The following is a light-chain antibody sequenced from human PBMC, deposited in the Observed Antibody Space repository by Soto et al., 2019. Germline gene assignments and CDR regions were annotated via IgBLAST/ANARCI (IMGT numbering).Light chain of an antibody. Sequence: EIVMTQSPATLSVSPGERVTLSCRASQSVSTNLAWYQEKPSQAPRLLISGASTRATGIPGRISGSGSGTEFNLTISSLQSEDFAVYYCQQYHNLPPYTFGQGTKLDIK. J-gene: IGKJ2*01. CDR1: QSVSTN. CDR2: GAS. V-gene: IGKV3-15*01. CDR3: QQYHNLPPYT.